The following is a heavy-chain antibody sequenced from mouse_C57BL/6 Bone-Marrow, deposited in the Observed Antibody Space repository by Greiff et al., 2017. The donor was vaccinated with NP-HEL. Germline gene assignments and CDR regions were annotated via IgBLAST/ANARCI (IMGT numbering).Heavy chain of an antibody. CDR1: GYTFTSYW. CDR3: ARWRGAMDY. V-gene: IGHV1-72*01. J-gene: IGHJ4*01. CDR2: IDPNRGGT. Sequence: QVQLQQPGAELVKPGASVKLSCKASGYTFTSYWMHWVKQRPGRGLAWIGRIDPNRGGTKYNETFKSKATLTVDKPSSTAYMQLSSLTSEDSAVYYCARWRGAMDYWGQGTSVTVSS.